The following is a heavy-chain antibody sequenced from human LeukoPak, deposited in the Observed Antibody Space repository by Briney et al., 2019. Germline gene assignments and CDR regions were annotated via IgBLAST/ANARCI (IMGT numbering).Heavy chain of an antibody. D-gene: IGHD3-3*01. J-gene: IGHJ4*02. CDR1: GGSIRSSYYY. CDR3: AIVYDFWSGHYFDY. Sequence: SETLSLTCTVSGGSIRSSYYYWGWIRQPPGKGLEWIGSIYYSGSTYYNPSLKGRVTISVDTSKNQFSLKLSSVTAADTAVYYCAIVYDFWSGHYFDYWGQGTLVTVSS. V-gene: IGHV4-39*01. CDR2: IYYSGST.